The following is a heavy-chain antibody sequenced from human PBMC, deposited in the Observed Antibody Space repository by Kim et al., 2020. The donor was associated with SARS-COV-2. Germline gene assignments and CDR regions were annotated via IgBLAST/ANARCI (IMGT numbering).Heavy chain of an antibody. J-gene: IGHJ4*02. Sequence: KYAQNLQGRVPMTTDTSTSTAYMELRSLTSDDTAVYYCAREVCGYDHGYDYWGQGTLVTVSS. D-gene: IGHD5-12*01. V-gene: IGHV1-18*01. CDR3: AREVCGYDHGYDY.